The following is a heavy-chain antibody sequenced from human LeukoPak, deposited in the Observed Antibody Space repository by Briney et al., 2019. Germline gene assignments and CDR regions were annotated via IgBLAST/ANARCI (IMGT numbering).Heavy chain of an antibody. D-gene: IGHD6-13*01. CDR1: GYTFTGYH. CDR2: INPYSGDT. CDR3: ARDQGSLTRSWYTGY. Sequence: ASVKVSCKASGYTFTGYHIHWVRQTPGQGLEWMGRINPYSGDTNFAQKFQGRVTMTRDTSITTAYMDLSSLTPDDTAVYFCARDQGSLTRSWYTGYWGQGTQVTVSS. J-gene: IGHJ4*02. V-gene: IGHV1-2*06.